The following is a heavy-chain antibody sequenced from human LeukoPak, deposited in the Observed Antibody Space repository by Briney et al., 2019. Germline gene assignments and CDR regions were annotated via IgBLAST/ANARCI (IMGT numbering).Heavy chain of an antibody. CDR2: ISYDGSNK. Sequence: GGTLRLSCAASGFTFSSYGMHWVRQAPGTGLEWGAVISYDGSNKYYADSVKGRFTISRDNSKNTLYPQMNSLRAEDTAVYYCAKGVAGTFDYWGQGTQVTVSS. D-gene: IGHD6-19*01. V-gene: IGHV3-30*18. CDR1: GFTFSSYG. J-gene: IGHJ4*02. CDR3: AKGVAGTFDY.